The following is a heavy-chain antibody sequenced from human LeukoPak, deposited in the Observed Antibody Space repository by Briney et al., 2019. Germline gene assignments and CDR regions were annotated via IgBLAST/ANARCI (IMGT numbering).Heavy chain of an antibody. CDR1: GGSISSGGYY. CDR3: ARGIQLWPSRTYYFDY. V-gene: IGHV4-30-2*01. J-gene: IGHJ4*02. Sequence: TLSLTCTVSGGSISSGGYYWSWIRQPPGKGLEWIGYIYHSGSTYYNPSLKSRVTISVDRSKNQFSLKLSSVTAADTAVYYCARGIQLWPSRTYYFDYWGQGTLVTVSS. D-gene: IGHD5-18*01. CDR2: IYHSGST.